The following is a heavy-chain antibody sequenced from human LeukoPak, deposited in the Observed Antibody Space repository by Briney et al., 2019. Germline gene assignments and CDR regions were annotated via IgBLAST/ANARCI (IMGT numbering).Heavy chain of an antibody. D-gene: IGHD4-23*01. CDR1: GFTFSSYS. J-gene: IGHJ4*02. Sequence: PGGSLRLSCEASGFTFSSYSMNWVRQAPGKGLEWVSYISDSSSAMYYADSVKGRFTISRDNAKNSLYLQMNSLRAEDTAVYYCARGGYGGHPFDYWGQGTLVTVSS. CDR3: ARGGYGGHPFDY. V-gene: IGHV3-48*04. CDR2: ISDSSSAM.